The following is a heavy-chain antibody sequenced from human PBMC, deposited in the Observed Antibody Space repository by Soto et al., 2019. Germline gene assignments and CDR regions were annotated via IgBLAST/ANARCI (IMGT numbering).Heavy chain of an antibody. D-gene: IGHD1-1*01. V-gene: IGHV3-23*01. CDR2: ISRVGGNI. J-gene: IGHJ4*02. Sequence: LRLSCTASGFSFSNYAMGWVRQTPGKGLEWVSVISRVGGNIHYVESVKGRFTISRDNSKNTLYLQMDSLRVEDTAVYNCATQDFRGTSGTTWGQGTQVTVSS. CDR1: GFSFSNYA. CDR3: ATQDFRGTSGTT.